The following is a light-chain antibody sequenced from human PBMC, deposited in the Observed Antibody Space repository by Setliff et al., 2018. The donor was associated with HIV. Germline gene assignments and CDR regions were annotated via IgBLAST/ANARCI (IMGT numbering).Light chain of an antibody. CDR2: DVS. CDR1: SSHVGGYEF. V-gene: IGLV2-14*03. Sequence: QSALAQPASVSGSPGQSIAMSCTGISSHVGGYEFVSWYQQHPGKVPKLIIYDVSDRPSGVSDRFSGSKSGNTASLTISGLQAEDEAHYYCSSYTSSTTLIFGGGTKVTVL. J-gene: IGLJ2*01. CDR3: SSYTSSTTLI.